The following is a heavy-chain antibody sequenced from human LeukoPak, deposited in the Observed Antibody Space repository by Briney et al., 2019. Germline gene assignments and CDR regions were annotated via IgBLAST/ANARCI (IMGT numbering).Heavy chain of an antibody. D-gene: IGHD3-3*01. CDR2: IKSKTDGGTR. J-gene: IGHJ4*02. V-gene: IGHV3-15*01. CDR3: TAYVDFYPF. CDR1: GLTFSNAW. Sequence: GGSLRLSCAASGLTFSNAWMSWVRQAPGKGLEWVGRIKSKTDGGTRDYAAPVKGRSTISRDDSKNTLYLQMNSLKTEDTAVYYCTAYVDFYPFWGQGTLVTVYS.